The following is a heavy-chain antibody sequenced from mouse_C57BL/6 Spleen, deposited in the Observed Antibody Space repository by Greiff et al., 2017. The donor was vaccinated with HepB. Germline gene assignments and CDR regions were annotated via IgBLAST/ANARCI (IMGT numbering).Heavy chain of an antibody. CDR1: GYTFTDYE. Sequence: QVHVKQSGAELVRPGASVTLSCKASGYTFTDYEMHWVKQTPVHGLEWIGAIDPETGGTAYNQKFKGKAILTADKSSSTAYMELRSLTSEDSAVYYCTGSGPGGFAYWGQGTLVTVSS. J-gene: IGHJ3*01. V-gene: IGHV1-15*01. D-gene: IGHD3-1*01. CDR3: TGSGPGGFAY. CDR2: IDPETGGT.